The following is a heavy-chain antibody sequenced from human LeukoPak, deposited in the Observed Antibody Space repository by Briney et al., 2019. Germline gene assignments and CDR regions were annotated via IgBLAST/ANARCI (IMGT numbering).Heavy chain of an antibody. CDR3: ARNLEITIFGVVILDYFDY. D-gene: IGHD3-3*01. CDR2: IYHSGST. J-gene: IGHJ4*02. CDR1: GYSISSGYY. V-gene: IGHV4-38-2*01. Sequence: SETLSLTCAVPGYSISSGYYWGWIRQPPGKGLEWIGSIYHSGSTYYNPSLKSRVTISVDTSKNQFSLKLSSVTAADTAVYYCARNLEITIFGVVILDYFDYWGQGTLVTVSS.